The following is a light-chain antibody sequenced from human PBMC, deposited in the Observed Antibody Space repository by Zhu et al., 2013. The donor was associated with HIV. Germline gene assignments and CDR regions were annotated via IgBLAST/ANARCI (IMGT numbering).Light chain of an antibody. CDR1: QSISTY. CDR3: QQTYSNPRT. Sequence: DIQLTQSPSSLSASVGDRVTITCRASQSISTYLNWYRQKPGKAPDLLIFDASSLQSGVPSRFSGSGSDTDFTLTISSLQPEDFATYYCQQTYSNPRTFGQGTKLEIK. V-gene: IGKV1-39*01. J-gene: IGKJ2*02. CDR2: DAS.